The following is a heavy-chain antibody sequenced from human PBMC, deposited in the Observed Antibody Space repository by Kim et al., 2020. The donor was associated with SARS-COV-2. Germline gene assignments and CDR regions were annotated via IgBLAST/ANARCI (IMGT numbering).Heavy chain of an antibody. CDR1: GFTVSNAW. Sequence: GGSLRLSCAASGFTVSNAWMTWVRQAPGKGLEWIGRVKSNTFGGTTDYSTPVKDRFTISRHDSSNMVFLEMHTLKIEDTAVYYCTTAGWSSRGQSYGWGATFDYWGQGVLVTVST. D-gene: IGHD5-18*01. CDR2: VKSNTFGGTT. J-gene: IGHJ4*02. V-gene: IGHV3-15*05. CDR3: TTAGWSSRGQSYGWGATFDY.